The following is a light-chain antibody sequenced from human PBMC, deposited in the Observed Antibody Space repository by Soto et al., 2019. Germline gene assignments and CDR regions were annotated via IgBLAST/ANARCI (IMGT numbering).Light chain of an antibody. CDR3: LQVANFPRT. V-gene: IGKV1-12*01. CDR1: QDINSR. J-gene: IGKJ1*01. CDR2: AAT. Sequence: DIQMTQTPSSLSASVGDRVTITCRASQDINSRLAWFQQQPGRPPKYVIQAATMLQSGFPSRFAGSGSGRDFTLTIHTLQPEDSATYYCLQVANFPRTFGQGTKVDI.